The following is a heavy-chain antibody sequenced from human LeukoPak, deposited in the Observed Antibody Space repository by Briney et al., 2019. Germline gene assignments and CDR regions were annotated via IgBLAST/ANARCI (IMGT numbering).Heavy chain of an antibody. J-gene: IGHJ4*02. Sequence: ASVTVSCKASGYTFTDYFIHWVRQAPGQGLEWMGWINPDNGGTNYAQKFQGRVTMTRDTSISTANMELSRLRSDDTAVYYCARVAVDGLYDFDYWGQGTLVTVSS. D-gene: IGHD6-13*01. CDR2: INPDNGGT. CDR1: GYTFTDYF. CDR3: ARVAVDGLYDFDY. V-gene: IGHV1-2*02.